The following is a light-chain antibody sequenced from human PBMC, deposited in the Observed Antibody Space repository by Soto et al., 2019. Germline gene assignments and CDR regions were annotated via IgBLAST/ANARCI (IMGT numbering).Light chain of an antibody. CDR1: QSVLFSINQKNY. J-gene: IGKJ1*01. CDR3: LQDYNYPWT. CDR2: WAS. V-gene: IGKV4-1*01. Sequence: DIVLTQSPDSVAVSLGERATINCTSSQSVLFSINQKNYLAWYHQKPGQPPTLLIYWASIRESGVPTRFSGSGSGTDFTLTISSLQPEDFATYYCLQDYNYPWTFGQGTKVDIK.